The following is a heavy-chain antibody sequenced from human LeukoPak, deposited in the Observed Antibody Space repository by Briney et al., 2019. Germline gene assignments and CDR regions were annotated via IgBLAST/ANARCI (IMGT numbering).Heavy chain of an antibody. V-gene: IGHV3-23*01. D-gene: IGHD3-3*01. CDR1: GFTFSNYA. CDR3: AKGFGGYYDFWSGYYIGGTIDY. CDR2: ISGSGGST. J-gene: IGHJ4*02. Sequence: GGSLRLSCAASGFTFSNYAMSWVRQAPGKGLEWVSAISGSGGSTYYADSVKGRFTISRDNSKNTLYLQMNSLRAEDMAVYYRAKGFGGYYDFWSGYYIGGTIDYWGQGTLVTVSS.